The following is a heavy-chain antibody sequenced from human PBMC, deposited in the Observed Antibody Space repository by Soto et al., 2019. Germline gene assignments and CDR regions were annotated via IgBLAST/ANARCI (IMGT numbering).Heavy chain of an antibody. D-gene: IGHD3-9*01. J-gene: IGHJ3*02. Sequence: QVQLVESGGGVVQPGRSLRLSCATSGFTFSSYGMHWVRQAPGKGLEWVAVISYDGSNKYYADSVKGRFTISRDNSKNTLYLHMNSLRAEDTAVYYCAKDLKWYYDILTGPSDAFDIWGQGTMVTVSS. CDR2: ISYDGSNK. CDR1: GFTFSSYG. CDR3: AKDLKWYYDILTGPSDAFDI. V-gene: IGHV3-30*18.